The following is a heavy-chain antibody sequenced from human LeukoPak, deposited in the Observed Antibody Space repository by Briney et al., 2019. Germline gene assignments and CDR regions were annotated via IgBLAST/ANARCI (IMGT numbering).Heavy chain of an antibody. CDR3: ARRVPRYQNDDAFDI. CDR2: IIPIFGTA. V-gene: IGHV1-69*05. CDR1: EGTFSGFL. J-gene: IGHJ3*02. Sequence: PPVKVSCKASEGTFSGFLISWVGQAPGQGLDWMERIIPIFGTANYARKFQGRVTITTDESTSTAYMELSSLRSEDTAVYYCARRVPRYQNDDAFDIWGQGTMVTVSS. D-gene: IGHD1-26*01.